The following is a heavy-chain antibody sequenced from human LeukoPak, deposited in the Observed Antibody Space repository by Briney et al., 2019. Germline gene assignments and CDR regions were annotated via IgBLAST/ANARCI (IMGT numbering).Heavy chain of an antibody. CDR3: ARGRGDYFDY. D-gene: IGHD3-16*01. V-gene: IGHV3-48*03. J-gene: IGHJ4*02. Sequence: PGGSLRLSCAASGFTFSSYEMNWVRQAPGKGLEWVAYISSSGSTIYYADSVKGRFTISRDNAKNSLYLQMNSLRAEDTAVYYCARGRGDYFDYWGQGTLVTVSS. CDR2: ISSSGSTI. CDR1: GFTFSSYE.